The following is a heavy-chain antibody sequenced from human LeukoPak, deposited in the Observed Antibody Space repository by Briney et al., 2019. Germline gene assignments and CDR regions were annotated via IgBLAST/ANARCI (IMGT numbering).Heavy chain of an antibody. CDR1: GFTFSSYA. D-gene: IGHD3-10*01. J-gene: IGHJ4*02. CDR3: AKFFLPYLAGGTGSR. CDR2: IRDSSDRT. Sequence: GGSLRLSSAAAGFTFSSYAMSWVRHAPGVRLGWVSTIRDSSDRTYYADSVEGRFTISRDNSNNTLYLQMNSLRAEDTALYYCAKFFLPYLAGGTGSRWGQGTLVTVSS. V-gene: IGHV3-23*01.